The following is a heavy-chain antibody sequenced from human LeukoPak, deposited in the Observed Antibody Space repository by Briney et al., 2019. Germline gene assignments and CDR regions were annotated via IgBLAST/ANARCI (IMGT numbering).Heavy chain of an antibody. J-gene: IGHJ4*02. CDR1: GFTFSGSA. D-gene: IGHD5-18*01. CDR2: IRSKANSYAT. V-gene: IGHV3-73*01. CDR3: TRGRNADVDTAMVNFDY. Sequence: GGSLRLSCAASGFTFSGSAMHWVRQASGKGLEWVGRIRSKANSYATAYAASVKGRFTISRDDSKNTAYLQMNSLKTEDTAVYYCTRGRNADVDTAMVNFDYWGQGTLVTASS.